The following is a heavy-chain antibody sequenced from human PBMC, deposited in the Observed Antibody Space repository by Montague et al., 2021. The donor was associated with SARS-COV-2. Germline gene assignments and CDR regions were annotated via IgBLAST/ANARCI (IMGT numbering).Heavy chain of an antibody. Sequence: SETLSLTCAVYGGSFSGYYWSWIRRPPGKGLEWIGEINHSGSTNYNPSLKSRVTISVDTSKNQFSLKLSSVTAADTAVYYCARGLAVTTFYYYYYGMDVWGQGTTVTVSS. V-gene: IGHV4-34*01. CDR1: GGSFSGYY. D-gene: IGHD4-17*01. CDR3: ARGLAVTTFYYYYYGMDV. J-gene: IGHJ6*02. CDR2: INHSGST.